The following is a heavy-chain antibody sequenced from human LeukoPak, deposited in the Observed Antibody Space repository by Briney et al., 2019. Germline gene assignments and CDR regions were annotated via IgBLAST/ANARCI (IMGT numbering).Heavy chain of an antibody. V-gene: IGHV3-23*01. CDR1: GFTFSSYA. CDR2: ISGSGGST. Sequence: GGSLRLSCAASGFTFSSYALSWVCQDPGKGLECVSAISGSGGSTYSADSLKGRFTISRDDSKNTLYLQINSLRTDDTAVFYCARGGLGSAFDNWGQGTLVTVSS. CDR3: ARGGLGSAFDN. D-gene: IGHD6-19*01. J-gene: IGHJ4*02.